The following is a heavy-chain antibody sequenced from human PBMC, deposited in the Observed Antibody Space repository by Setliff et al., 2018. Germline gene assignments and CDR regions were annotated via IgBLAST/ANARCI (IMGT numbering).Heavy chain of an antibody. CDR3: SRFVRYCTARTCQTASGAEI. V-gene: IGHV1-18*01. D-gene: IGHD2-8*02. J-gene: IGHJ4*02. CDR1: GYTFTSSG. CDR2: ISVDSGST. Sequence: ASVKVSCKASGYTFTSSGITWVRQAPGQGLEWMGGISVDSGSTNYAQKLQGRVTMTTDTSTSTAYMELGSLTPDDTAVYYCSRFVRYCTARTCQTASGAEIWGQGTLVTVSS.